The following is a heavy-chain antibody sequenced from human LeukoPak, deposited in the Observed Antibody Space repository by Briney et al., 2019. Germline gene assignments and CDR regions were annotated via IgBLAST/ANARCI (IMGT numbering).Heavy chain of an antibody. Sequence: RGSLRLSCAASGFTFSSYGMHWVRQAPGKGLEWVAFIRYDGSNKYYADSVKGRFTISRDNSKNTLYLQMNSLRAEDTAVYYCAKTFDYYDSSGYYYVIDAFDIWGQGTMVTVSS. CDR3: AKTFDYYDSSGYYYVIDAFDI. CDR2: IRYDGSNK. D-gene: IGHD3-22*01. J-gene: IGHJ3*02. V-gene: IGHV3-30*02. CDR1: GFTFSSYG.